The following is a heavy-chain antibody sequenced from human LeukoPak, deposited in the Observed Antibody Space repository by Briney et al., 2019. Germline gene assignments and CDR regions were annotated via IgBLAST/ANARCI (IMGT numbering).Heavy chain of an antibody. CDR3: ARSNYYDSRSWGFDI. Sequence: PGGSQRLSCEASGFTFSSDAMHWVRQAPGKGLEWVTIISYDGTNKYYADSVKGRFTISRDNSKNTLFLQMNSLRAEDTAVYYCARSNYYDSRSWGFDIWGQGTMVTVSS. CDR1: GFTFSSDA. D-gene: IGHD3-22*01. CDR2: ISYDGTNK. J-gene: IGHJ3*02. V-gene: IGHV3-30*04.